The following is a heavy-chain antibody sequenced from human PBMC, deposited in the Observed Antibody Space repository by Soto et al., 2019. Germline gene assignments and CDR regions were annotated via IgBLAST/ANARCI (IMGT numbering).Heavy chain of an antibody. CDR2: TIPLFGTT. CDR3: VAELDFGKLSVV. D-gene: IGHD3-10*01. V-gene: IGHV1-69*01. CDR1: GATFKNSV. J-gene: IGHJ6*02. Sequence: QVQLVQSGVEVKKPGSSVTVSCKASGATFKNSVISWVRQAPGQGLEWMGGTIPLFGTTDYAQKFKGRLTITTDESTTTAYMAVSRLTSEDTAVYYCVAELDFGKLSVVWGQGTTVIVSS.